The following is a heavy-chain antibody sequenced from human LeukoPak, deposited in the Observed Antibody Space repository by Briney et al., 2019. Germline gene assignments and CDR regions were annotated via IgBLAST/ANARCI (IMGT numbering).Heavy chain of an antibody. CDR2: INPSGGST. CDR3: ARGAYDILTGFGY. V-gene: IGHV1-46*01. D-gene: IGHD3-9*01. J-gene: IGHJ4*02. Sequence: ASVKVSCKASGYTFTSYYMHWVRQAPGQGLEWMGIINPSGGSTSYAQKFQGRVTMTRDTSISTAYMELSRLRSDDTAVYYCARGAYDILTGFGYWGQGTLVTVSS. CDR1: GYTFTSYY.